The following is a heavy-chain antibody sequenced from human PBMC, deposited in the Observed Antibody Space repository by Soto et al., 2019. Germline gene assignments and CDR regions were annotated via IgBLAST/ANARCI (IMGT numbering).Heavy chain of an antibody. CDR3: ARAGYYYDSSGLSSWFDP. J-gene: IGHJ5*02. D-gene: IGHD3-22*01. CDR1: GYTFTSYA. V-gene: IGHV1-3*01. CDR2: INAGNGKT. Sequence: QVQLVQSGAEVKKPGASVKVSCKASGYTFTSYAMHWVRQAPGQRLEWMGWINAGNGKTKYSQKFQGRVTITRDTSASTAYMELSSLRSEDTAVYYCARAGYYYDSSGLSSWFDPWGQGTLVTVSS.